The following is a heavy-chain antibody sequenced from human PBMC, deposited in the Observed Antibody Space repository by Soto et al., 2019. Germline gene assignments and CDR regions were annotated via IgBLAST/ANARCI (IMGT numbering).Heavy chain of an antibody. D-gene: IGHD6-19*01. CDR1: GGSFSGYY. CDR2: INHSGST. Sequence: NPSETLTLTCAVYGGSFSGYYWSWIRQPPGKGLEWIGEINHSGSTNYNPSLKSRVTISVDTSKIQFSLKLSSVTAADTAVYYCASEAGAGTHYDYYGMDVWGQGTTVTVSS. V-gene: IGHV4-34*01. J-gene: IGHJ6*02. CDR3: ASEAGAGTHYDYYGMDV.